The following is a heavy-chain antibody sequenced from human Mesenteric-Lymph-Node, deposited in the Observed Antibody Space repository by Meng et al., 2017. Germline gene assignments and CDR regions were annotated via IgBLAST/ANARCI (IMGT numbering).Heavy chain of an antibody. D-gene: IGHD2-15*01. V-gene: IGHV1-18*01. Sequence: ATDDRKHGAPGKGPCKVSGYSFSSYGITWVRQAPGQGLEWVGWISCNSGKTNYAHKLEDRITMTTDSSTTTVYMELGSLTSDDTAVYYCARDHNGWFLGGSCYDYWGQGTLVTVSS. CDR1: GYSFSSYG. J-gene: IGHJ4*02. CDR2: ISCNSGKT. CDR3: ARDHNGWFLGGSCYDY.